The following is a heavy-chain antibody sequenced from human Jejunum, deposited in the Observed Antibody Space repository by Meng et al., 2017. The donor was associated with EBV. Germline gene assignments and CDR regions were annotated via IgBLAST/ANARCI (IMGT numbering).Heavy chain of an antibody. CDR3: TKDVGVVLFDY. CDR2: ISNSGGNT. Sequence: EVSLLEFWGGLVQPGASLRLPCVAAGFTFSDYAMGWVRQAPRKGLEWVSTISNSGGNTHYADSVKGRFTISRDNSKNTLYLQMNSLRAEDTAVYYYTKDVGVVLFDYWGQGTLVTVSS. V-gene: IGHV3-23*01. J-gene: IGHJ4*02. D-gene: IGHD2-8*01. CDR1: GFTFSDYA.